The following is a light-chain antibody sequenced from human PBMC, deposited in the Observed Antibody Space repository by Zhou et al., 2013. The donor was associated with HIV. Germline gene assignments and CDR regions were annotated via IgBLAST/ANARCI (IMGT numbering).Light chain of an antibody. CDR3: QQYGSSPMS. CDR2: GTS. J-gene: IGKJ5*01. V-gene: IGKV3-20*01. CDR1: ESVTSTF. Sequence: EIVLTQSPGTLSLSPGERATLSCRASESVTSTFLGWYQQKPGQAPRLLIYGTSIRATGIPDRFSGSGSGTDFTLTINRLEPEDFAVYYCQQYGSSPMSFGQGTRLEIK.